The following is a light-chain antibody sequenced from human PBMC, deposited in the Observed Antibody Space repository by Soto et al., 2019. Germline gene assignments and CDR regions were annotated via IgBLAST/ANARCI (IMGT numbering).Light chain of an antibody. Sequence: EIVMAQSPATLSVSPGERATLSCRASQSVTSSYLAWYQQKPGQAPRLLIYGASSRATDIPDRFSGSGSGTEFTLTISSLQPDDFATYYCQHYNSYSEAFGQGTKV. CDR1: QSVTSSY. CDR3: QHYNSYSEA. V-gene: IGKV3D-15*01. CDR2: GAS. J-gene: IGKJ1*01.